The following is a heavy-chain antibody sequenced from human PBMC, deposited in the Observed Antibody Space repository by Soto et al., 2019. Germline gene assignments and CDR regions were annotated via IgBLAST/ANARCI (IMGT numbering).Heavy chain of an antibody. CDR1: GFTFSNYA. CDR3: TKGSRGYCGGGSCPPKPYFDY. J-gene: IGHJ4*02. D-gene: IGHD2-15*01. V-gene: IGHV3-23*01. Sequence: EVQLLESGGGLLQPGGSLRLSCAASGFTFSNYAMSWVRQAPGKGLEWDSTISGRGDSADYADSVKGRFTISRDNSKNTVYLQMNSLRADDTAVYYCTKGSRGYCGGGSCPPKPYFDYWGQGTLVTVSS. CDR2: ISGRGDSA.